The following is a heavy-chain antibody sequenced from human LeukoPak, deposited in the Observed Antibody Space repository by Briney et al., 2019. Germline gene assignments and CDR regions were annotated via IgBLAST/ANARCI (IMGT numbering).Heavy chain of an antibody. D-gene: IGHD1-26*01. CDR2: ITTYNGNT. CDR3: ARTYIADSGGYSAFDY. V-gene: IGHV1-18*04. J-gene: IGHJ4*02. Sequence: GASVKVSCRTSGYTFTGYYLHWVRQAPGQGLEWMGWITTYNGNTNYAQRIQDRVTMTTDTSTSTAYMELRSLRSDDTAVYYCARTYIADSGGYSAFDYWGQGTLVTVSS. CDR1: GYTFTGYY.